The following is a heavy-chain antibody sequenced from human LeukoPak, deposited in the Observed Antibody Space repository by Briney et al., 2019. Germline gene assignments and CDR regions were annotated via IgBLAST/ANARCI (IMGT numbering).Heavy chain of an antibody. CDR2: ISTYNGDT. D-gene: IGHD6-13*01. CDR1: GYIFTTYG. J-gene: IGHJ5*02. Sequence: ASVKVSCQTSGYIFTTYGITWVRQAPGQGPEWMGWISTYNGDTRYAQKFHARASMTTDTSTSTAFLEVRNLKSDDTAVYYCARDFAFIPAAGFNNWLDPWGQGTLVTVSS. CDR3: ARDFAFIPAAGFNNWLDP. V-gene: IGHV1-18*01.